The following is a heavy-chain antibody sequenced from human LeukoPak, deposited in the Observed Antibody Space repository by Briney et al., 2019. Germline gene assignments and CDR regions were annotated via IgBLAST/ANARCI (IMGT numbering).Heavy chain of an antibody. J-gene: IGHJ5*02. V-gene: IGHV4-39*01. CDR3: ARQYGP. Sequence: SETLSLTCTVSGGSIRSSYYYWGWIRQPPGKGLEWIGSIYDSGSTYYNPSLKSRVTISVDTSKNQFSLKLNSVTAADTAVYYCARQYGPWGQGTLVTVSS. CDR1: GGSIRSSYYY. D-gene: IGHD2-8*01. CDR2: IYDSGST.